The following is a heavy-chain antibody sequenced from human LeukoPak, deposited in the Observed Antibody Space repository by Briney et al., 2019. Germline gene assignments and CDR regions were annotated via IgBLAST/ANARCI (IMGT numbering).Heavy chain of an antibody. CDR2: INHSGST. CDR3: ARGTDYYDSSGYYFPPDFDY. CDR1: GGSFSGYY. J-gene: IGHJ4*02. V-gene: IGHV4-34*01. D-gene: IGHD3-22*01. Sequence: SETLSLTCAVYGGSFSGYYWSWIRQPPGKGLEWIGEINHSGSTNYNPSLKSRVTILVDTSKNQFSLKLSSVTAADTAVYYCARGTDYYDSSGYYFPPDFDYWGQGTLVTVSS.